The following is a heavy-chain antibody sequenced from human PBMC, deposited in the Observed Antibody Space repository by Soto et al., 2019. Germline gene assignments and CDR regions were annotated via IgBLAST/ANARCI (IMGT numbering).Heavy chain of an antibody. Sequence: GGSLRLSCAASGFTFSSDAMSWDRQAPGEGLEWGSAISGSGGSTYYADSVQGRFTISRDHSKNTLYLQMNSLRAEDTAVYYCAKDGNDWSYYYYYYGMDVWGQGTTVTVSS. CDR1: GFTFSSDA. CDR2: ISGSGGST. CDR3: AKDGNDWSYYYYYYGMDV. V-gene: IGHV3-23*01. D-gene: IGHD1-7*01. J-gene: IGHJ6*02.